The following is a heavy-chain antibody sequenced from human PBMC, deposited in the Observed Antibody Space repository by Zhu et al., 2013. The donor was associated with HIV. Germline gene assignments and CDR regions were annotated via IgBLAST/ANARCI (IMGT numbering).Heavy chain of an antibody. D-gene: IGHD4-17*01. CDR3: ARLPTYGHFDY. J-gene: IGHJ4*02. CDR2: IYYSGNT. Sequence: QVQESGPGLVKPSETLSLTCTVSGGSISSSYWNWIRQPPGKGLEWIGYIYYSGNTNYNPSLKSRVTISVDTSKNQFSLKLSSVTAADTAVYYCARLPTYGHFDYWGQGTLVTVSS. V-gene: IGHV4-59*01. CDR1: GGSISSSY.